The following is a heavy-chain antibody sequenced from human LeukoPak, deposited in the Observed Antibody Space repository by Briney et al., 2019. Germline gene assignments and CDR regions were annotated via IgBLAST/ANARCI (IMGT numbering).Heavy chain of an antibody. CDR1: GFTFSSYA. CDR2: ISYDGSNK. J-gene: IGHJ5*02. CDR3: ARDLGSGDWFDP. V-gene: IGHV3-30-3*01. Sequence: PGGSLRLSCAASGFTFSSYAMHWVRQAPGKGLEWVAVISYDGSNKYYADSVKGRFTISRDNSKNTLYLQMNSLRAEDTAVYYCARDLGSGDWFDPWGQGTLVTVSS. D-gene: IGHD2-15*01.